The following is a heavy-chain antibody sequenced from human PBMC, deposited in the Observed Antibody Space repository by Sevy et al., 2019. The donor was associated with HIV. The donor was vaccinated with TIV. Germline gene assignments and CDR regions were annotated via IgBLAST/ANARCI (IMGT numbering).Heavy chain of an antibody. CDR3: ARDSARVIVPTAGFDS. J-gene: IGHJ5*01. CDR1: GFTFRSFS. D-gene: IGHD1-1*01. V-gene: IGHV3-33*01. Sequence: GGSLRLSCSASGFTFRSFSMHWVRQAPGKGLEWVAAIWYDGRTKLYADSVKGRFTISRDNSKSMLNLEMNSLRAEDTALYFCARDSARVIVPTAGFDSWGQGTVVTVSS. CDR2: IWYDGRTK.